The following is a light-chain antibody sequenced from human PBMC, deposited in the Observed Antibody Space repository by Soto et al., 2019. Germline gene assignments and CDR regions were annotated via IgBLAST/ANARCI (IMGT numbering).Light chain of an antibody. J-gene: IGLJ1*01. CDR1: SSDVGSYNL. CDR3: CSYAGSRTFV. CDR2: EVS. Sequence: QSVLTQPASVSGSPGQSITISCTGTSSDVGSYNLVSWYQQHPGKAPKLMIYEVSKRPSGVSNRFSGSKSGNTASLTNSGLQVEDEADYYCCSYAGSRTFVFGSGTKVTVL. V-gene: IGLV2-23*02.